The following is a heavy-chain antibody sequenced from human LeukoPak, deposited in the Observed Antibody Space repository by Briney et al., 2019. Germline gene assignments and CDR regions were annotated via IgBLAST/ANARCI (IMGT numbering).Heavy chain of an antibody. Sequence: GGSLRLSCAASGFTFRSYSMNWVRQAPGKGLEWVSSISSSSSYVYYADSVKGRFTISRDNAKNSLYLQMNGLRAEDTAVYYCARYRTYYDFWSGYDDYWGQGTLVTVSS. CDR3: ARYRTYYDFWSGYDDY. J-gene: IGHJ4*02. V-gene: IGHV3-21*01. D-gene: IGHD3-3*01. CDR1: GFTFRSYS. CDR2: ISSSSSYV.